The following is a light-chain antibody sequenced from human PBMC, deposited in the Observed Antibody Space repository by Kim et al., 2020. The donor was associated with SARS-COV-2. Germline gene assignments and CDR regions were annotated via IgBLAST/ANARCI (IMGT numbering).Light chain of an antibody. CDR2: DSF. CDR1: QSIRNF. V-gene: IGKV3-11*01. CDR3: QQRRHWPLT. Sequence: LSPGEEATLSCRASQSIRNFLVWYQQKPGQPPRLLIYDSFNRATGIPARFSGGGSGTDFTLTISSLEPDDSAIYYCQQRRHWPLTFGGGTKVDIK. J-gene: IGKJ4*01.